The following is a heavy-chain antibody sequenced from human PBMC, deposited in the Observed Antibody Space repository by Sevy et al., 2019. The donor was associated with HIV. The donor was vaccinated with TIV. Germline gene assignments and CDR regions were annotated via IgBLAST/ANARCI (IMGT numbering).Heavy chain of an antibody. Sequence: GGSLRLSCVGSGFTFGSYAMSWVRQAPGKGLEWVSGMSGTGGSIYYADSVKGRFTISRDNSKNSLFLQMNSLRADDTAVYYCARWRSGNRGPDQFDFWGQGTLVTVSS. CDR2: MSGTGGSI. V-gene: IGHV3-23*01. CDR1: GFTFGSYA. J-gene: IGHJ4*02. D-gene: IGHD1-26*01. CDR3: ARWRSGNRGPDQFDF.